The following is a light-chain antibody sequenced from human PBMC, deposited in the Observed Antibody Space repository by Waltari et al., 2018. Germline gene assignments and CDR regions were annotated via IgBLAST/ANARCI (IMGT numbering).Light chain of an antibody. Sequence: EIVLTQSPATLSLSPGERATLSYRASQSLSNLLAWYQQKPGQAPRLLIYDASNRATDTPARFSGSGSGTDFTLTISSLEPEDFAVYYCQQRIDSFSFGQGTKLQIK. V-gene: IGKV3-11*01. CDR1: QSLSNL. J-gene: IGKJ2*03. CDR2: DAS. CDR3: QQRIDSFS.